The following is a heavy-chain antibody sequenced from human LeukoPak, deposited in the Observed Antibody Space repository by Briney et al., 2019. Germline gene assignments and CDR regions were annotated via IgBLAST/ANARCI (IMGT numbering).Heavy chain of an antibody. D-gene: IGHD6-13*01. V-gene: IGHV3-21*01. Sequence: KTGGSLRLSCAASGFTFSSYAMSWVRQAPGKGLEWVSFISSSRSYIYYADSVKGRFTISRDNAKNSLYLQMNSLRAEDTAVYYCARFIAAPYYFDYWGRGTLVTVSS. J-gene: IGHJ4*02. CDR3: ARFIAAPYYFDY. CDR2: ISSSRSYI. CDR1: GFTFSSYA.